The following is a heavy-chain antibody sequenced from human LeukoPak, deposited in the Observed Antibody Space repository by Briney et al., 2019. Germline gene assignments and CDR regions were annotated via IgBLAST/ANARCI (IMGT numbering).Heavy chain of an antibody. V-gene: IGHV3-21*01. Sequence: GGSLRLSCAASGFTFSSYSMNWVRQAPGKGLEWVSSISSSSYIYYADSVKGRFTISRDNAKNSLYLQMNSLRAEDTAVYYCARELGQYSSSPSFDYWGQGTLVTVSS. D-gene: IGHD6-13*01. CDR3: ARELGQYSSSPSFDY. CDR1: GFTFSSYS. CDR2: ISSSSYI. J-gene: IGHJ4*02.